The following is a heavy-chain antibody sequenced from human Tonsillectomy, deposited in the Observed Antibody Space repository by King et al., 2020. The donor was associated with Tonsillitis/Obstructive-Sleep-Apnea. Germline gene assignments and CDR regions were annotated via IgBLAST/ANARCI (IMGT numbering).Heavy chain of an antibody. CDR1: GFTFSSYA. Sequence: VQLVESGGGLVQPGGSLRLSCAASGFTFSSYAMSWVRQVPGKGLEWVSVISGSGGSTYYADSVKGRFTISRDNSKNTLYLQMNSLRAEETAVYYCAKYLTPNYYDSSGHGRFDYWGQGTLVTVSS. D-gene: IGHD3-22*01. CDR3: AKYLTPNYYDSSGHGRFDY. J-gene: IGHJ4*02. V-gene: IGHV3-23*04. CDR2: ISGSGGST.